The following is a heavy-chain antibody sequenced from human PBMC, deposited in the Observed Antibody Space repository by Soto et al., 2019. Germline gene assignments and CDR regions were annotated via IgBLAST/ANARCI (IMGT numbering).Heavy chain of an antibody. CDR1: GGSISSGGYY. CDR3: ARVFDDILTARYFDY. V-gene: IGHV4-31*03. D-gene: IGHD3-9*01. J-gene: IGHJ4*02. Sequence: SETLSLTCTVSGGSISSGGYYWSWIRQHPGKGLEWIGYIYYSGSTYYNPSLKSRVTISVDTSKNQFSLKLSSVTAADTAVYYCARVFDDILTARYFDYWGQGTLVTVSS. CDR2: IYYSGST.